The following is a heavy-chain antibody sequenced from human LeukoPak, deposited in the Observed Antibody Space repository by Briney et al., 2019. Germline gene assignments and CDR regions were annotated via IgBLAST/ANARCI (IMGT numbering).Heavy chain of an antibody. J-gene: IGHJ5*02. V-gene: IGHV4-38-2*01. Sequence: SETLSLTCAVSGYSISSGYYWGWIRQPPGKGLEWIGSIYHSGSTYYNPSLKSRVTISVDTSKNQFSLKLSSVTAADTAVYYCASIVVVPAANGKGDWFDPWGQGTLVTVSS. CDR2: IYHSGST. CDR1: GYSISSGYY. CDR3: ASIVVVPAANGKGDWFDP. D-gene: IGHD2-2*01.